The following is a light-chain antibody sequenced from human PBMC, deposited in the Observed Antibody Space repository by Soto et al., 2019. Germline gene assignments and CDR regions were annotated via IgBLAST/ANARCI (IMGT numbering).Light chain of an antibody. Sequence: QSVLTQPPSVSGAPGQTVTISCSGSDSNIGAGSDLHWYQQVPGTAPKLLIHSNYLRASGVPDRFSASKSVTSASLAIIGLQADDEADYYCQSYDTRLGDWVFGGGTKVTVL. V-gene: IGLV1-40*01. J-gene: IGLJ3*02. CDR3: QSYDTRLGDWV. CDR1: DSNIGAGSD. CDR2: SNY.